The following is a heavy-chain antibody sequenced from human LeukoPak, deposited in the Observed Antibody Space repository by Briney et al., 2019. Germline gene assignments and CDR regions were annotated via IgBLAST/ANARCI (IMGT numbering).Heavy chain of an antibody. J-gene: IGHJ5*02. CDR3: ARDNGYYGSGSYFGFDP. CDR2: TYYSGST. V-gene: IGHV4-31*03. CDR1: GGSISSGGYY. D-gene: IGHD3-10*01. Sequence: SETLSLTCTVSGGSISSGGYYWSWIRQHPGKGLEWIGYTYYSGSTYYNPSLKSRVTISVDTSKNQFSLKLSSVTAADTAVYYCARDNGYYGSGSYFGFDPWGQGTLVTVSS.